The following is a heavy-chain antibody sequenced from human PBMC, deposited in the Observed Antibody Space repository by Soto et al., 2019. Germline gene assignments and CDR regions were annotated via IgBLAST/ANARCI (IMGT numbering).Heavy chain of an antibody. V-gene: IGHV3-30-3*01. D-gene: IGHD3-3*01. CDR2: ISYDGSNK. CDR1: GFTFSSYA. CDR3: ARDPGGTDFAECTYYCDY. J-gene: IGHJ4*02. Sequence: QVQLVESGGGVVQPGRSLRLSCAASGFTFSSYAMHWVRQAPGKGLEWVAVISYDGSNKYYADSVKGRFTISRDNSKNTLYLHMSCLRAEDTAVYYCARDPGGTDFAECTYYCDYWGQGTLVTFSS.